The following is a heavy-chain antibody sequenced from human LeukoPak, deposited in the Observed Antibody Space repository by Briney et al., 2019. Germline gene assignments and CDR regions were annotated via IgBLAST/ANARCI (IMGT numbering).Heavy chain of an antibody. CDR3: ARGRGGYNHYYYYGMDV. D-gene: IGHD5-24*01. CDR2: IYYSGST. V-gene: IGHV4-31*03. Sequence: SETLSLTCTVSGGSISSGGYYWSWIRQHPGKGLEWIGYIYYSGSTYYNPSLKSRVTISVDTSKNQFSLKLSSVTAADTAVYYCARGRGGYNHYYYYGMDVWGQGTTVTVSS. CDR1: GGSISSGGYY. J-gene: IGHJ6*02.